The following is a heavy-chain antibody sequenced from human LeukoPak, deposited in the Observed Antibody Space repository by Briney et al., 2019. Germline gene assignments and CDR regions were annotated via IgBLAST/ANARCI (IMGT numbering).Heavy chain of an antibody. CDR2: IYYSGST. Sequence: SETLSLTCTVSGGSVSSGSYYWSWIRQPPGKELEWIGYIYYSGSTNYNPSLKSRVTISVDTSKNQFSLKLSSVTAADTAVYYCARGNDVLTSWVQGTLVTVSS. J-gene: IGHJ5*02. CDR1: GGSVSSGSYY. V-gene: IGHV4-61*01. CDR3: ARGNDVLTS. D-gene: IGHD3-9*01.